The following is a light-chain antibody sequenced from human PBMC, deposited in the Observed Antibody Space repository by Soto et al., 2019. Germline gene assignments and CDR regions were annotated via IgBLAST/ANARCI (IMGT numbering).Light chain of an antibody. CDR1: QAISNY. Sequence: DIQMTQSPSSLSASVGDRVTITCRAGQAISNYLNWYQQKPGKAPKLLIYKASTLKSGVPSRFSGSGSGTEFTLTINSLQSEDFAIYYCQPYNNWPLTFGGGTKVDIK. J-gene: IGKJ4*01. CDR3: QPYNNWPLT. CDR2: KAS. V-gene: IGKV1-39*01.